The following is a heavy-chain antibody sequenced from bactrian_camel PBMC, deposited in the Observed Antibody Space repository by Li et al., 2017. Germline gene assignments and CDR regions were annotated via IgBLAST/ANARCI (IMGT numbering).Heavy chain of an antibody. J-gene: IGHJ6*01. V-gene: IGHV3S55*01. Sequence: HVQLVESGGGSVQAGGSLRLSCEASRYGRGCMGWFRHFPGKEREGVAVMDSDGSVTYADSVKGRFSISRDNVQNTLFLQMNNLKIEDTGVYYCATGAVLVGGSLGYWGQGTQVTVS. D-gene: IGHD5*01. CDR1: RYGRGC. CDR2: MDSDGSV. CDR3: ATGAVLVGGSLGY.